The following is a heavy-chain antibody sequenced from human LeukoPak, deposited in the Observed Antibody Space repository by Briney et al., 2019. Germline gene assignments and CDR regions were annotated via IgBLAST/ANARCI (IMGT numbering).Heavy chain of an antibody. V-gene: IGHV1-8*01. D-gene: IGHD2-2*01. CDR2: MNPNSGNT. CDR3: ARKGPANYYYYYMDV. J-gene: IGHJ6*03. Sequence: ASVKVSCTASGYTFTSYDLNWVRQATGQGLEWMGWMNPNSGNTGYAPKFQGRVTMTRNTSISTAYMELSSLRSEDTAVYYCARKGPANYYYYYMDVWGQGTSVTVSS. CDR1: GYTFTSYD.